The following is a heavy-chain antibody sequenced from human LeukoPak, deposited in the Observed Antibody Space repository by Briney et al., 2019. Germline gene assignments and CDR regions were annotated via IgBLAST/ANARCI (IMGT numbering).Heavy chain of an antibody. CDR2: IYHSGST. J-gene: IGHJ6*02. V-gene: IGHV4-30-2*01. Sequence: SETLSLTCTVSGGSISSGGYYWSWIRQPPGKGLEWIGYIYHSGSTYYNPSLKSRVTISVDRSKNQFSLKLSSVTAADTAVYYCARVLPLLLRNKGYYYYGMDVWGQGTTVTVSS. CDR3: ARVLPLLLRNKGYYYYGMDV. CDR1: GGSISSGGYY. D-gene: IGHD3-22*01.